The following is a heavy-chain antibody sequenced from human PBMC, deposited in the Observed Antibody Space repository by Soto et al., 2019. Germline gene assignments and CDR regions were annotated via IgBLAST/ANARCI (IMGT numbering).Heavy chain of an antibody. Sequence: QVRLQESGPGLVKPSETLSLTCSVSGRSMSSNYWSWLRQSPDKGLEWLGYVFYGGTDYNPSLGGRVTMSVETSKSQFSLTLSSVTAADTAVYYCAAYRGAFYVDFWGQGIQVTVSS. CDR2: VFYGGT. CDR3: AAYRGAFYVDF. J-gene: IGHJ4*02. V-gene: IGHV4-59*03. CDR1: GRSMSSNY. D-gene: IGHD4-4*01.